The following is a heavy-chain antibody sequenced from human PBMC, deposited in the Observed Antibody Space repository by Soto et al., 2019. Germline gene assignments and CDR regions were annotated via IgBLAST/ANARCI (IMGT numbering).Heavy chain of an antibody. CDR3: AGMPYTSGLRFDP. CDR1: GDSYSISTYS. V-gene: IGHV4-30-2*01. CDR2: IYQSGVT. Sequence: TSETLSLTCNMSGDSYSISTYSWSWIRQPPGKALQWIGFIYQSGVTSYNPSLASRVSISLDRSNNQCSLKLKSVTAADTAVYFCAGMPYTSGLRFDPWGPGTLVTVSS. D-gene: IGHD6-19*01. J-gene: IGHJ5*02.